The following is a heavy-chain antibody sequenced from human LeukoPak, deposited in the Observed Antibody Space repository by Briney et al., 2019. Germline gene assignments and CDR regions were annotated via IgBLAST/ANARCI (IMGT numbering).Heavy chain of an antibody. V-gene: IGHV1-2*02. CDR3: ARVLSRAVAGYRTYYGMDV. D-gene: IGHD6-19*01. Sequence: GASVKVSCKASGYTFTGYYMHWVRQAPGQGLEWMGWINPNSGGTNYAQNFQVRVTMTRDTSIRTAYMELSRLRSDDTAVYYCARVLSRAVAGYRTYYGMDVWGQGTTVTVSS. CDR2: INPNSGGT. J-gene: IGHJ6*02. CDR1: GYTFTGYY.